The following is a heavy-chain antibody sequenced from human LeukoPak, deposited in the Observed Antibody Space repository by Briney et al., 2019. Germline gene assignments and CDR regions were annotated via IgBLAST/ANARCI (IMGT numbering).Heavy chain of an antibody. CDR2: ISHSGRTM. D-gene: IGHD2-8*01. Sequence: GGSLRLSCAASGFTFSDYYMSWICQAPGKGLEWVSYISHSGRTMYYADSVKGRFTISRDNAKNSLYLQMNSLRAGDTAVYYCARDSIVRGNIGNDMDVWGKGTTVTVSS. CDR3: ARDSIVRGNIGNDMDV. J-gene: IGHJ6*03. V-gene: IGHV3-11*01. CDR1: GFTFSDYY.